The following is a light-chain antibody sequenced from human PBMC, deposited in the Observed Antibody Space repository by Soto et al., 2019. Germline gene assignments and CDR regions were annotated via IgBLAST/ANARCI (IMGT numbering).Light chain of an antibody. CDR3: QHCYNWPVT. J-gene: IGKJ4*02. CDR2: YAS. Sequence: VVLTQSPATLSVSPGETATFSCRASHNIGNNLAWYQHKPGQAPRLLISYASSGATGIPGRFSGSGSGTEFALTSSSLQSEDSAVYYCQHCYNWPVTFGGGTKVEL. V-gene: IGKV3-15*01. CDR1: HNIGNN.